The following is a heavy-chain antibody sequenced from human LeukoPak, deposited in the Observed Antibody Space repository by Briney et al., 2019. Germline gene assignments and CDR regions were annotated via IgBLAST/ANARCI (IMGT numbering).Heavy chain of an antibody. D-gene: IGHD5-24*01. J-gene: IGHJ4*02. V-gene: IGHV4-59*08. CDR3: HMGQDGYKDY. CDR2: IYYSGST. Sequence: PSETLSLTCTVSGGSISSYYWSWIRQPPGKGLEWIGYIYYSGSTNYNPSLKSRVTISVDTSKNQFSLKLSSVTAADTAVYYCHMGQDGYKDYWGQGTLVTVSS. CDR1: GGSISSYY.